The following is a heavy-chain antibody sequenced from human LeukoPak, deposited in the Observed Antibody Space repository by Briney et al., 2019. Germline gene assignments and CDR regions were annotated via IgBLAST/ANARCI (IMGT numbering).Heavy chain of an antibody. CDR3: ARGELGDSSGFSFFDY. Sequence: SVKVSCKASRGTFSSYGISWVRQAPGQGLEWMGGVIAIFGRVKYGQKFQGRATITTDESTCTAYMELSSLTSEDTGVYYCARGELGDSSGFSFFDYWGQGTLVTVSS. D-gene: IGHD3-22*01. J-gene: IGHJ4*02. CDR2: VIAIFGRV. V-gene: IGHV1-69*05. CDR1: RGTFSSYG.